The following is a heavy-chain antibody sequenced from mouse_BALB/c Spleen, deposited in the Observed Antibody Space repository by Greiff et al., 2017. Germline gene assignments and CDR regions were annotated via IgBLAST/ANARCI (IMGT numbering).Heavy chain of an antibody. V-gene: IGHV5-9-3*01. Sequence: DVKLVESGGGLVKPGGSLKLSCAASGFTFSSYAMSWVRQTPEKRLEWVATISSGGSYTYYPDSVKGRFTISRDNAKNTLYLQMSSLRSEDTAMYYCARHGGGITTAWFAYWGQGTTLTVSS. CDR3: ARHGGGITTAWFAY. D-gene: IGHD2-4*01. J-gene: IGHJ2*01. CDR2: ISSGGSYT. CDR1: GFTFSSYA.